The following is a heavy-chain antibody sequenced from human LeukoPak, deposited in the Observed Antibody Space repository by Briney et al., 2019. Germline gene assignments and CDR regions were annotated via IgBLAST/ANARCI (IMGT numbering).Heavy chain of an antibody. Sequence: GGSLRLSCAASGFTFSTYSMSWVRLAPEKGLEWVSTVSPSGGDTYYVDSVEGRFTISRDNFRNTLYLQMNSLRAEDTAVYYCAKGGRLHQNDYWGQGTLVTVSS. D-gene: IGHD2-21*02. CDR1: GFTFSTYS. J-gene: IGHJ4*02. CDR2: VSPSGGDT. CDR3: AKGGRLHQNDY. V-gene: IGHV3-23*01.